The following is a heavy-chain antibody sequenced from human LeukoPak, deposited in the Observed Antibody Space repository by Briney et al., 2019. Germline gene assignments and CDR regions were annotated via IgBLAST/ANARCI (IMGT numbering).Heavy chain of an antibody. CDR3: ARPLREYYYDSSGYYWGHY. V-gene: IGHV1-3*03. D-gene: IGHD3-22*01. CDR1: GYTFTSYA. Sequence: GASVKVSCKASGYTFTSYAMHWVRQAPGQRLEWMGWINAGNGNTKYSQEFQGRVTITRDTSASTAYMELSSLRSEDMAVYYCARPLREYYYDSSGYYWGHYWGQGTLVTVSS. J-gene: IGHJ4*02. CDR2: INAGNGNT.